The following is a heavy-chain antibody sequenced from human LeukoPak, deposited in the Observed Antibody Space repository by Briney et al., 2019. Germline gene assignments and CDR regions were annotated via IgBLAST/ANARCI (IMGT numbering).Heavy chain of an antibody. J-gene: IGHJ5*02. D-gene: IGHD6-13*01. CDR1: GGSISSSSYY. Sequence: SETLSLTCTVSGGSISSSSYYWGWIRQPPGKGLEWIGSIYYSGSTYYNPSLKSRVTISVDTSKNQFSLKLSSVTAADTAVYYCASTGMYSSSWYWFDPWGQGTLVTASS. CDR2: IYYSGST. V-gene: IGHV4-39*01. CDR3: ASTGMYSSSWYWFDP.